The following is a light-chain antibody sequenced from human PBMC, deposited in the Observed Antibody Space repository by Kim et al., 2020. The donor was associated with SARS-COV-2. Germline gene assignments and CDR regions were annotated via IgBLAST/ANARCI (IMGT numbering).Light chain of an antibody. J-gene: IGLJ1*01. V-gene: IGLV2-11*01. CDR2: DVN. Sequence: QSALTQPRSVSGSPGQSITISCTGTSSDVGGFNYFTWYQHYQGKTPKVIIYDVNKRPSGVPDRFSGSKSGNTASLTISGLQAEDEAEYYCCSYAGSHSYVFGTGTKVTVL. CDR3: CSYAGSHSYV. CDR1: SSDVGGFNY.